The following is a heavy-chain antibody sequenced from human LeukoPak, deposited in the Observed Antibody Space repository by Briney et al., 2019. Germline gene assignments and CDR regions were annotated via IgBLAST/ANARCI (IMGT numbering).Heavy chain of an antibody. CDR3: AKGKTTVVTGYFQH. CDR1: GFTFSSDV. CDR2: ITGSGGST. Sequence: PGGSLRLSCAASGFTFSSDVMSWVRQAPGKGLGWVSSITGSGGSTYYADSVKGRFTISRDNSKNTLYLQMNSLRAEDTAVYYCAKGKTTVVTGYFQHWGQGTLVTVSS. D-gene: IGHD4-23*01. J-gene: IGHJ1*01. V-gene: IGHV3-23*01.